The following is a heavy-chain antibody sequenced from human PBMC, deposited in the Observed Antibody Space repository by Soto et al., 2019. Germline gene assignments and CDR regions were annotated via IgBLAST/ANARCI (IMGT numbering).Heavy chain of an antibody. Sequence: GESLRLSCAASGFTFSNYYMSWIRQAPGKGLEWVSNISSSGSSIYYADSVKGRFTISRDNAKNSLYLQMNSLRAEDTAVYYCARDRSWELSFRGFDYWGQGTLVTVSS. D-gene: IGHD3-16*02. V-gene: IGHV3-11*01. CDR1: GFTFSNYY. CDR2: ISSSGSSI. J-gene: IGHJ4*02. CDR3: ARDRSWELSFRGFDY.